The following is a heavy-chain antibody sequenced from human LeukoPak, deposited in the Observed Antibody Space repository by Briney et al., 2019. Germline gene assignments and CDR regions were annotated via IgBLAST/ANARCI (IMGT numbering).Heavy chain of an antibody. CDR1: GFTFSSYG. CDR3: AKDELTGSENDY. Sequence: PGRSLRLSCAASGFTFSSYGMHWVRQAPGKGLEWVAVISYDGSNKYYADSVKGRFTISRDNSKNTLYLQMNSLRAEDTAVYYCAKDELTGSENDYWGQGTLVTVSS. CDR2: ISYDGSNK. D-gene: IGHD1-7*01. J-gene: IGHJ4*02. V-gene: IGHV3-30*18.